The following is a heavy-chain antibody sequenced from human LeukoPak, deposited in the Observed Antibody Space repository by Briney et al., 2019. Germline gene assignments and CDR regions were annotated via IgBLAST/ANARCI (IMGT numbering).Heavy chain of an antibody. CDR2: ISYDGSNK. CDR3: AKDGRGYSSSWYQVDY. V-gene: IGHV3-30*18. CDR1: GFTFSSYG. Sequence: PGRSLRLSCAASGFTFSSYGMHWVRQAPGKGLEWVAVISYDGSNKYYADSVKGRFTISRDNSKNTLYLQMNSLRAEDTAVYYCAKDGRGYSSSWYQVDYWGQGTLVTVSS. D-gene: IGHD6-13*01. J-gene: IGHJ4*02.